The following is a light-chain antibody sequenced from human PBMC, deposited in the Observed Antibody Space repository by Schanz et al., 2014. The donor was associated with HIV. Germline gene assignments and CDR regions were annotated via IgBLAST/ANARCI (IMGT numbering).Light chain of an antibody. Sequence: QSVLTQPPSVSGAPGQRVTISCTGSSSNIGAGYDLHWYQHLPGTAPKLLIYGNNNRPSGVPDRFSVSSSGTSASLVISDLRSEDEADYYCQSYDDSLRAVVFGGGTKVTVL. CDR3: QSYDDSLRAVV. CDR1: SSNIGAGYD. CDR2: GNN. J-gene: IGLJ2*01. V-gene: IGLV1-40*01.